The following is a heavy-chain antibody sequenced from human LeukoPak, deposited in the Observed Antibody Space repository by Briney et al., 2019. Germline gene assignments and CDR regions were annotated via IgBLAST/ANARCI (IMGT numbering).Heavy chain of an antibody. CDR3: ARDRGWLQFNY. CDR2: IKEDGSQK. J-gene: IGHJ4*02. V-gene: IGHV3-7*04. Sequence: GGSLRLSCAASGFTFSTSWMNWVRQAPGKGLEWVANIKEDGSQKYYVDSVKGRFTISRDNAKNSLYLQMNSLRAEDTAVYYCARDRGWLQFNYWGQGTLVTVSS. CDR1: GFTFSTSW. D-gene: IGHD5-24*01.